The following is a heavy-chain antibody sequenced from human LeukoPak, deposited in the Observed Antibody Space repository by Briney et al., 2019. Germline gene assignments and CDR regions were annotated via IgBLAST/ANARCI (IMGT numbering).Heavy chain of an antibody. CDR2: ISYDGSNK. Sequence: PGGSLRLSCAASGFTFSSYGMHWVRQAPGKGLEWVAVISYDGSNKYYADSVKGRFTISRDNSKNTLYLQMNSLRAEDTAVYYCAKGNIVATIEGMLDYWGQGTLVTVS. J-gene: IGHJ4*02. D-gene: IGHD5-12*01. V-gene: IGHV3-30*18. CDR3: AKGNIVATIEGMLDY. CDR1: GFTFSSYG.